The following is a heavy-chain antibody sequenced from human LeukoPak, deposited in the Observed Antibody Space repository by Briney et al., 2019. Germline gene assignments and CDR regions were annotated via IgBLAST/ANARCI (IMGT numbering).Heavy chain of an antibody. J-gene: IGHJ4*02. CDR1: GFTFSIYA. Sequence: GGSLRLSCAASGFTFSIYAMSWVRQAPGKGLEWVSAISGSGGSTYYADSVKGRFTISRDNSKNTLYLQMNSLRAEDTAVYYCAKLAAGRREKYYFDYWGQGTLVTVSS. CDR2: ISGSGGST. CDR3: AKLAAGRREKYYFDY. V-gene: IGHV3-23*01. D-gene: IGHD3-3*02.